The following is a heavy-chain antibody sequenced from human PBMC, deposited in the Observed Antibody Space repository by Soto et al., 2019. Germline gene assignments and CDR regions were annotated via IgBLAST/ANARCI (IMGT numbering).Heavy chain of an antibody. V-gene: IGHV4-4*07. CDR3: ARESYSYGYNYDYGVDV. Sequence: QVQVQESGPGLVKPSETLSLTCTVSGASITNYYWNWIRQPAGKGLEWIGRIYTSGNTNYNPSLKSRVAMSLDTSKNQFSLNLSSVTAADTAVYYCARESYSYGYNYDYGVDVWGQGTTVTVSS. CDR1: GASITNYY. J-gene: IGHJ6*02. D-gene: IGHD5-18*01. CDR2: IYTSGNT.